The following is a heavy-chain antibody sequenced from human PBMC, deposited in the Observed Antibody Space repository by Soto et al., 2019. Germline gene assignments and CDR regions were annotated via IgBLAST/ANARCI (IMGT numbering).Heavy chain of an antibody. V-gene: IGHV1-8*01. CDR2: MNPNSGNT. J-gene: IGHJ5*02. Sequence: ASVKVSCKASGYTLTSYDINWVRQATGQGLEWMVWMNPNSGNTGYAQKFQGRVTMTRNTSISTAYMELSSLRSEDTAVYYCARVRMSYYYGSGGSGPFDPWGQGTLVTVSS. CDR1: GYTLTSYD. CDR3: ARVRMSYYYGSGGSGPFDP. D-gene: IGHD3-10*01.